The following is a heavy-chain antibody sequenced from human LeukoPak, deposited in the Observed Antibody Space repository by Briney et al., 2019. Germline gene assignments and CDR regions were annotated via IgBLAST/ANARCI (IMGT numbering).Heavy chain of an antibody. J-gene: IGHJ4*02. V-gene: IGHV3-20*04. D-gene: IGHD3-22*01. Sequence: PGGSLRRSCAASGFTFDDYGMSWVRQAPGKGLEWVSGINWNGGSTGYADSVKGRFTISRDNAKNSLYLQMNSLRAEDTALYYCARVPRYYDSSGYLPLAWGQGTLVTVSS. CDR2: INWNGGST. CDR3: ARVPRYYDSSGYLPLA. CDR1: GFTFDDYG.